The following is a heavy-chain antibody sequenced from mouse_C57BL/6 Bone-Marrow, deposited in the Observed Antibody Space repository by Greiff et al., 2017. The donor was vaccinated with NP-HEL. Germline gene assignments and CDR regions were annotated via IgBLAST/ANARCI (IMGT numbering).Heavy chain of an antibody. Sequence: VQLQQSGAELVRPGASVKLSCTASGFNIKDYYMHWVKQRPEQGLEWIGRIDPEDGDTEYAPKFQGKATMTADTSSNTAYLQLSSLTSEDTAVYYCTGSDYYGSSLWAWFAYWGQGTLVTVSA. V-gene: IGHV14-1*01. D-gene: IGHD1-1*01. CDR1: GFNIKDYY. CDR2: IDPEDGDT. CDR3: TGSDYYGSSLWAWFAY. J-gene: IGHJ3*01.